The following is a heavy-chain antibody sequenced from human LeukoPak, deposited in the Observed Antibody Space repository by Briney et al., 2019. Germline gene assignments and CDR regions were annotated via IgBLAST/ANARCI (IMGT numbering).Heavy chain of an antibody. CDR3: PKDLPLWMPRIGPTMGY. D-gene: IGHD3-10*01. CDR2: VSGSGGST. CDR1: GFTFSSYA. Sequence: GGSLRLSCAASGFTFSSYAMSWVRQAPGKGLEWVSAVSGSGGSTYYADSVKGRFTISRDNSKNTLYLQMNSLRAEDTAVYYCPKDLPLWMPRIGPTMGYWGQGTLVTVSS. V-gene: IGHV3-23*01. J-gene: IGHJ4*02.